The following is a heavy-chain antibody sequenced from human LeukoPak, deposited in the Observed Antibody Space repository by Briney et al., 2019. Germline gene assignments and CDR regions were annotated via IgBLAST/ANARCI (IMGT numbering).Heavy chain of an antibody. CDR3: ARRSLQLWLFDY. Sequence: GGSLRLSCAASRFTFSNYGIPWVRQAPGKGLEWVAVVSASSGTTTYYADSVKGRFTISRDNSKNTVYLQMNSLRPDDTAVYYCARRSLQLWLFDYWGQGTLVTVSS. CDR1: RFTFSNYG. D-gene: IGHD5-18*01. J-gene: IGHJ4*02. CDR2: VSASSGTTT. V-gene: IGHV3-30*03.